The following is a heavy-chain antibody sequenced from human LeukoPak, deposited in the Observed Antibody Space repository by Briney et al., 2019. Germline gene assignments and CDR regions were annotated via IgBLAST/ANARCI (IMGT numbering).Heavy chain of an antibody. D-gene: IGHD3-9*01. CDR2: IIPIFGTA. Sequence: SVKVSCKASGGTFSSYAISWVRQAPGQGLEWMGGIIPIFGTANYAQKFQGRVTITADESTSTAYMELSSLRSEDTAVYYCARGGDVPNPMEFDYWGQGTMVTVSS. CDR1: GGTFSSYA. J-gene: IGHJ3*01. CDR3: ARGGDVPNPMEFDY. V-gene: IGHV1-69*13.